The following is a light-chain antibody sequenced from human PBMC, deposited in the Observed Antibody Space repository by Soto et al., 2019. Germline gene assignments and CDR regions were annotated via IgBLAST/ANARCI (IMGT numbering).Light chain of an antibody. Sequence: QSALTQPASVSGSPGQSITISCTGTSSDLGDYNYVSWYQQNPGKAPQLMIYDVSNRPSGVSNRFSGSKSGNTASLTISGLQADDEADYSCSSYTSSGTFVFGTGTKLTVL. CDR1: SSDLGDYNY. CDR2: DVS. V-gene: IGLV2-14*01. J-gene: IGLJ1*01. CDR3: SSYTSSGTFV.